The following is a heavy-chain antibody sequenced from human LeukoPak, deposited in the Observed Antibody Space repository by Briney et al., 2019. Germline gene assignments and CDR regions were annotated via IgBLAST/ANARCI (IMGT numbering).Heavy chain of an antibody. J-gene: IGHJ4*02. V-gene: IGHV4-4*09. CDR1: DGSISNYY. CDR3: AGTQGAGYFDY. D-gene: IGHD1-1*01. CDR2: IYTSGST. Sequence: SETLSLTCTVSDGSISNYYWNWLRQPPGKGLEWIGYIYTSGSTYYNPSLKSRATISVDTSENQFSLKLSSVTAADTAVYYCAGTQGAGYFDYWGQGTLVTVSS.